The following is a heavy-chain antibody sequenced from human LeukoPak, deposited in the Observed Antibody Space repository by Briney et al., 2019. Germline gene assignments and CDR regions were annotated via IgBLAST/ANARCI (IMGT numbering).Heavy chain of an antibody. J-gene: IGHJ6*02. CDR2: IWYDGGNK. CDR3: ARVMEDCTNGVCQIYYYYGMDV. CDR1: GFTFSSYG. Sequence: GRSLRLSCAASGFTFSSYGMHWVRQAPGKGLEWVAVIWYDGGNKYYADSVKGRFTISRDNSKNTLYLQMNSLRAEDTAVYYCARVMEDCTNGVCQIYYYYGMDVWGQGTTVTVSS. V-gene: IGHV3-33*01. D-gene: IGHD2-8*01.